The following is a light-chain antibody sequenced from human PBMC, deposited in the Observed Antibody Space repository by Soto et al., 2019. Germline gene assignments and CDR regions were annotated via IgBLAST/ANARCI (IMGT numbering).Light chain of an antibody. J-gene: IGLJ2*01. Sequence: QTVVSQEPSFSVSPGGTVTLTCGLTSGSVLTSYYPTWYQQTPGQAPRTLIYSTNIRSSGVPDRFSGSILGNKAALTITGARADDGSDYYCAFYVGTGNVGFGGGTKLTVL. CDR1: SGSVLTSYY. CDR2: STN. V-gene: IGLV8-61*01. CDR3: AFYVGTGNVG.